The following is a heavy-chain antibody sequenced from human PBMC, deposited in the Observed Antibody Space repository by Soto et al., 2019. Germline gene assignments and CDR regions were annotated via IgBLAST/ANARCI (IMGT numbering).Heavy chain of an antibody. CDR2: ISFDGSHK. V-gene: IGHV3-30*18. Sequence: QVLLVESVGGGVQPGRSLRLSCAGSGFTFSNYGLHWVRQAPGKGLDWVSFISFDGSHKYYADSVKGRFTISRDNSNNMLYLQMDSLTTEDTAVYYCAKDGAPRYCSRSSCHPAGAYWGQGTLVTVSS. J-gene: IGHJ4*02. CDR1: GFTFSNYG. D-gene: IGHD2-15*01. CDR3: AKDGAPRYCSRSSCHPAGAY.